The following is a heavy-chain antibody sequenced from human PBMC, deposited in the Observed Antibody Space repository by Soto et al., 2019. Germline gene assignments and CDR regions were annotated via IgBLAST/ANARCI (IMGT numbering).Heavy chain of an antibody. Sequence: PGGSLRLSCAASGFSFNDYYMNWIRQAPGKGLEWVSYISSSGTIMKYADSVKGRFTISRDNAKNSLYLQMNSLRAEDTAVYYCARGYDGSGYFLGYYYGMDVWGQGTTVTVSS. CDR2: ISSSGTIM. CDR3: ARGYDGSGYFLGYYYGMDV. CDR1: GFSFNDYY. V-gene: IGHV3-11*01. D-gene: IGHD3-22*01. J-gene: IGHJ6*02.